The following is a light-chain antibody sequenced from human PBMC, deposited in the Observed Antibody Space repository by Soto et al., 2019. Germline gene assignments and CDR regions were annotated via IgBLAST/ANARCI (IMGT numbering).Light chain of an antibody. CDR3: CSYAGSNSWV. CDR1: SGDVGGYNY. V-gene: IGLV2-8*01. J-gene: IGLJ3*02. Sequence: QSALTQPPSVSGSPGQSVTISCSGTSGDVGGYNYVSWYQQHPGTAPKLVIYEVSKRPSGVPFRFSDSKSANTASLTVSGLQAEDEADYYCCSYAGSNSWVFGGGTQLTVL. CDR2: EVS.